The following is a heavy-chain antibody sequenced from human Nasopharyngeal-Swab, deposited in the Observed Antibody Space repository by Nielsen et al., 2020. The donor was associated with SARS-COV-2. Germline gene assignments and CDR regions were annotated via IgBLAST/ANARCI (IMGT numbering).Heavy chain of an antibody. Sequence: SETLSLTCAVYGGSFSGHQWSWVRQPPGKGLEWIGEVSHGGGTNYNPSLKSRVTISVATSKNQFSLKLSSVTAADTAVYYCARGGAGVVPSPVLGLGPYYYYYMDVWGKGTTVTVSS. CDR3: ARGGAGVVPSPVLGLGPYYYYYMDV. V-gene: IGHV4-34*01. D-gene: IGHD2-2*01. CDR1: GGSFSGHQ. CDR2: VSHGGGT. J-gene: IGHJ6*03.